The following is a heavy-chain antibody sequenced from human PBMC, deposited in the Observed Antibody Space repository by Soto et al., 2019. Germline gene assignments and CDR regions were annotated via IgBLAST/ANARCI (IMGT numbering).Heavy chain of an antibody. CDR1: GITFSSYG. J-gene: IGHJ4*02. V-gene: IGHV3-33*01. CDR2: IWYDGSKK. CDR3: ASLEFDY. Sequence: QVQLVESGGGVVQPGGSLRLSCAASGITFSSYGMHWVRQAPGKGLEWVSLIWYDGSKKCYADSVKGRFTISRDNSKNTLYLQMNSLRAEDTAVYYCASLEFDYWGQGTLVTVSS.